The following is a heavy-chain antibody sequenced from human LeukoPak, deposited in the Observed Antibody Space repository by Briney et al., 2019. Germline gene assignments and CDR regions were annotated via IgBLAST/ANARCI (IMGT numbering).Heavy chain of an antibody. Sequence: ASVKVSCKASGYTFTSNYIHWVRQAPGQGLEWMGMIYPRDGSTSYAQKFQGRVTVTRDTSTSTVHLELSGLRSEDTAVYYCARDQEGFDYWGQGTLVTVSS. CDR2: IYPRDGST. CDR3: ARDQEGFDY. J-gene: IGHJ4*02. V-gene: IGHV1-46*01. CDR1: GYTFTSNY.